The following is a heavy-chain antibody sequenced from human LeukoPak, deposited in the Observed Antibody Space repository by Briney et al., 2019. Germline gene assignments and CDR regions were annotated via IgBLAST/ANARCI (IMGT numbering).Heavy chain of an antibody. Sequence: GGSLRLSCAASGFTFSTYALHWIRQAPGKGLEWVAAITSDGSKKYYADSVKGRYTISRDNSKNTLYLQMNSLRADDTAVYFCARTSLRYFGSGSYSLDVFDIWGQGTMVTVSS. J-gene: IGHJ3*02. D-gene: IGHD3-10*01. CDR3: ARTSLRYFGSGSYSLDVFDI. V-gene: IGHV3-30-3*01. CDR1: GFTFSTYA. CDR2: ITSDGSKK.